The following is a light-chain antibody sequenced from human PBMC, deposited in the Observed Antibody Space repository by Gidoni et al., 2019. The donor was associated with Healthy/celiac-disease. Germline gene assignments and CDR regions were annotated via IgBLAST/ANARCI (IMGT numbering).Light chain of an antibody. CDR3: QQSGSSPYT. J-gene: IGKJ2*01. CDR2: DAS. CDR1: QSVTNNY. V-gene: IGKV3-20*01. Sequence: ESVLTQYPGTLSLSPGERATLSCRASQSVTNNYLAWYQQKPGQAPRLVIYDASNRATGIPDRFSGSGSGPDFTLTISRLEPEDFAVYYCQQSGSSPYTFGQGSKLEIK.